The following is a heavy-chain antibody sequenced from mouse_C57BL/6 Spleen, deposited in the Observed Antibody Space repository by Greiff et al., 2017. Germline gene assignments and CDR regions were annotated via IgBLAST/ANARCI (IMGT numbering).Heavy chain of an antibody. J-gene: IGHJ1*03. CDR2: ISNGGGST. D-gene: IGHD2-3*01. CDR3: ASAIYDGYSWYFDV. CDR1: GFTFSDYY. Sequence: EVMLVESGGGLVQPGGSLKLSCAASGFTFSDYYMYWVRQTPEKRLEWVAYISNGGGSTYYPDTVKGRFTISRDNAKNTLYLQMSRLKSEDTAMYYCASAIYDGYSWYFDVWGTGTTVTVSS. V-gene: IGHV5-12*01.